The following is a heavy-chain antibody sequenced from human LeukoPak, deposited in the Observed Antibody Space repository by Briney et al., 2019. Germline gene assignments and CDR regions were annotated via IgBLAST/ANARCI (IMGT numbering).Heavy chain of an antibody. CDR2: IYYSGST. CDR3: ASRDCSGGSCYLHGRFDP. CDR1: GGSISSSSYY. D-gene: IGHD2-15*01. Sequence: PSGTLSLTCTVSGGSISSSSYYWGWIRQPPGKGLEWIGSIYYSGSTYYNPSLKSRVTISVDTSKNQFSLKLSSVTAADTAVYYCASRDCSGGSCYLHGRFDPWGQGTLVTVSS. J-gene: IGHJ5*02. V-gene: IGHV4-39*01.